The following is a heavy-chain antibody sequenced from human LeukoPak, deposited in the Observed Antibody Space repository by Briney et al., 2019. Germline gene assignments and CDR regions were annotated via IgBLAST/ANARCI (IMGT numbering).Heavy chain of an antibody. CDR3: ASRSSIWSGYQDTLYYFDS. V-gene: IGHV4-59*01. D-gene: IGHD3-3*01. Sequence: SETLSLTCTVSGDSIRNYFWNWIRQPPGKRLEWIGHIYYSGSTNYNPSLKSRVTISVDTSKNQFSLKLSSVTAADTAVYYCASRSSIWSGYQDTLYYFDSWGQGTLVTVSS. CDR2: IYYSGST. CDR1: GDSIRNYF. J-gene: IGHJ4*02.